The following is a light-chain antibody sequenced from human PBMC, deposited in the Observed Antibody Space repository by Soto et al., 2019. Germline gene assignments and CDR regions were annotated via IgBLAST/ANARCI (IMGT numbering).Light chain of an antibody. Sequence: EVVLTQSPATLSLSPGERATLSCRASQSVSEFLAWYQQKPGQAPRLLIYDASNRATGIPARFSGSGSGTDFTLIISSLEAEDFALYYCQQGSKWPVTFGGGTKVDI. J-gene: IGKJ4*01. CDR3: QQGSKWPVT. CDR1: QSVSEF. V-gene: IGKV3-11*01. CDR2: DAS.